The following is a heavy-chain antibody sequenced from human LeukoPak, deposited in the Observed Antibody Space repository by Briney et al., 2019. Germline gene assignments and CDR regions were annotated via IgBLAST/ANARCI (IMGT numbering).Heavy chain of an antibody. D-gene: IGHD3-10*01. CDR3: AIDPADRGVYYFDF. CDR1: GFTFSSYA. J-gene: IGHJ4*02. V-gene: IGHV4-38-2*02. Sequence: GSLRLSXAASGFTFSSYAMSWVRQAPGKGLEWIGSTHHSGRTYYNPSLKSRVTISVDTSKNQISLKLSSVTAADTAVYYCAIDPADRGVYYFDFWGQGTLVTVSS. CDR2: THHSGRT.